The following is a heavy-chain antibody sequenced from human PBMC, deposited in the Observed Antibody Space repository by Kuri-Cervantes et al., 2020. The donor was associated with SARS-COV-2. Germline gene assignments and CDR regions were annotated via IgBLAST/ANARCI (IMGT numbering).Heavy chain of an antibody. D-gene: IGHD7-27*01. CDR1: GFSLSRYT. CDR3: ARDAVLGIGY. J-gene: IGHJ4*02. CDR2: ISGSGSYI. Sequence: LSLTCAASGFSLSRYTMNWVRQAPGKALEWVSSISGSGSYIYYADSVKGRFTISRDNAKNSLYLQMNSLRAEDTAVYYCARDAVLGIGYWGQGTMVTVSS. V-gene: IGHV3-21*01.